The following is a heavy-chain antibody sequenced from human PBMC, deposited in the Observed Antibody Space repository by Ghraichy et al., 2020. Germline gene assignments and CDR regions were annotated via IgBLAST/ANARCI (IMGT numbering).Heavy chain of an antibody. D-gene: IGHD7-27*01. CDR1: GGSFSGYY. V-gene: IGHV4-34*01. CDR3: AGSPPWGSGAFDI. Sequence: SETLSLTCAVYGGSFSGYYWSWIRQPPGKGLEWIGEINHSGSTNYNPSLKSRVTISVDTSKNQFSLKLSSVTAADTAVYYCAGSPPWGSGAFDIWGQGTMVTVSS. CDR2: INHSGST. J-gene: IGHJ3*02.